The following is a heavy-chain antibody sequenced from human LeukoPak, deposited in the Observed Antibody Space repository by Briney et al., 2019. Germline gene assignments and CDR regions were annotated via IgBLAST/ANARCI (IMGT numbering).Heavy chain of an antibody. D-gene: IGHD3-3*01. CDR3: ARPETSYYDFWSGSTGGYFDY. CDR1: GFTFSSYA. Sequence: PGRSLRLSCAASGFTFSSYAMHWVRQAPGKGLEWVAVLSYDGSNKYYADSVKGRFTISRDNSKNTLYLQMNSLRAEDTAVYYCARPETSYYDFWSGSTGGYFDYWGQGTLVTVSS. J-gene: IGHJ4*02. V-gene: IGHV3-30*04. CDR2: LSYDGSNK.